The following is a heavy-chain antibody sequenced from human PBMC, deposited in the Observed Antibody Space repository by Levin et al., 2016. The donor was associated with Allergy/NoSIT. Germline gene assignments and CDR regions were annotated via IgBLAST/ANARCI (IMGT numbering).Heavy chain of an antibody. Sequence: GESLKISCAASGFTFSGYGFHWVRQAPGKGLEWVANIKQDGSEKYYVDSVKGRFTISRDNAKNSLYLQMNSLRAEDTAVYYCVRDHWDYYDSSGPESDYWGQGTLVTVSS. J-gene: IGHJ4*02. D-gene: IGHD3-22*01. CDR1: GFTFSGYG. CDR3: VRDHWDYYDSSGPESDY. V-gene: IGHV3-7*01. CDR2: IKQDGSEK.